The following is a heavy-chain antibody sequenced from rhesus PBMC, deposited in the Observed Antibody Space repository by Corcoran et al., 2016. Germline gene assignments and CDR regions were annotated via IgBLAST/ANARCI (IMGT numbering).Heavy chain of an antibody. CDR2: IYGSGGSN. Sequence: QVQLQESGPGLVKPSETLSLTCAVSGYSISSNYWNWIRQPPGKGLEWIGGIYGSGGSNYLNPSLKSRVTLSVDTSKNQFSLKLGSVTAADTAVYYCARDNSGSWNSFDYWGQGVLVTVSS. V-gene: IGHV4S14*01. J-gene: IGHJ4*01. CDR1: GYSISSNY. CDR3: ARDNSGSWNSFDY. D-gene: IGHD6-25*01.